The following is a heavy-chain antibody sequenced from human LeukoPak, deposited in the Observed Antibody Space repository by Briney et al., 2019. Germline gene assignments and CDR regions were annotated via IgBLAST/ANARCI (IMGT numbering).Heavy chain of an antibody. J-gene: IGHJ4*02. CDR1: GFTFSSYS. CDR2: ITASGTAM. V-gene: IGHV3-48*02. D-gene: IGHD6-13*01. CDR3: ARAVGAAAGAFDY. Sequence: GGSLRLSCAASGFTFSSYSMNWVRQAPGKGLEWVSHITASGTAMFYADSVKGRFTISRDNARNSLYLQMNSLRDEDTAVYYCARAVGAAAGAFDYWGQGTLVTVSS.